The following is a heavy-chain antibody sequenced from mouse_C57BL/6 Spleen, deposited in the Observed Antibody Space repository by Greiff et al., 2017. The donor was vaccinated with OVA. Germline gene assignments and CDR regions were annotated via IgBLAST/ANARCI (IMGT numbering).Heavy chain of an antibody. CDR3: AKKAQSDAMDY. Sequence: EVQLQQSGPKLVKPGPSVNISCRAPGYTFPDSYLNWVKQSHGRTLKWFGDINPHNGVTNYNQKFKGKATLTVDTSSSTAYMELSSLTSEDSAVYYCAKKAQSDAMDYWGQGTSVTVSS. J-gene: IGHJ4*01. CDR1: GYTFPDSY. CDR2: INPHNGVT. V-gene: IGHV1-26*01. D-gene: IGHD3-2*02.